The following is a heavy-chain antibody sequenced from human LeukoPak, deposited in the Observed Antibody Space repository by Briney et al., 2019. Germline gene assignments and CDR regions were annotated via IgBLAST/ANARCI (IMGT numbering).Heavy chain of an antibody. CDR1: GYTFTSYD. D-gene: IGHD5-12*01. J-gene: IGHJ4*02. CDR2: MNPNSGNT. V-gene: IGHV1-8*01. CDR3: ARFKVATTVFDY. Sequence: ASVKVSCKASGYTFTSYDIHWVRQATGQGREWMGWMNPNSGNTGYAQKFQGRVTMTRNTSISTAYMELSSLRSEDTAVYYCARFKVATTVFDYWGQGTLVTVSS.